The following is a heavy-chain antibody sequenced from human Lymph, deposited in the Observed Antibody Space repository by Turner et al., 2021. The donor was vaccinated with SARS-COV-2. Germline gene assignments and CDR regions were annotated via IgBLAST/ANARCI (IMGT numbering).Heavy chain of an antibody. D-gene: IGHD6-19*01. CDR1: GFTFSSYA. J-gene: IGHJ4*02. V-gene: IGHV3-64D*06. CDR2: ISSYGAST. Sequence: EVKLVESGGGLVQPGGSLKPSGSASGFTFSSYAMHWVRQAPGKGLEYVSAISSYGASTYYADSVKGRFTISRDNSKNTLYLQMSSLRTEDTAVYYCVKDWVSSGWYNYWGQGTLVTVSS. CDR3: VKDWVSSGWYNY.